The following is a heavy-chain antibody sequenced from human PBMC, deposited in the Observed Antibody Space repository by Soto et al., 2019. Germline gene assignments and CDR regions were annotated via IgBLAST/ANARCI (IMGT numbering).Heavy chain of an antibody. D-gene: IGHD3-3*01. CDR3: ARGPPFGVVIAHHYYYGMDV. Sequence: GGSLRLSCAASGFTFSSYAMHWVRQAPGKGLEWVAVISYDGSNKYYADSVKGRFTISRDNSKNTLYLQMNSLRAEDTAVYYCARGPPFGVVIAHHYYYGMDVWGQGTTVTVSS. V-gene: IGHV3-30-3*01. CDR1: GFTFSSYA. J-gene: IGHJ6*02. CDR2: ISYDGSNK.